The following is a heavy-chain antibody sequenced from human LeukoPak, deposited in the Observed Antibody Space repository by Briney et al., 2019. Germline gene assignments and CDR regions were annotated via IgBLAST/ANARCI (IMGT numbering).Heavy chain of an antibody. J-gene: IGHJ3*02. CDR1: GFTFSSYA. D-gene: IGHD6-6*01. V-gene: IGHV3-23*01. Sequence: GGSLRLSCAASGFTFSSYAMSWVRQAPGKGLEWVSVISASGSSTYYADSVKGRFTISRDNSKNTLYLQMNILRAEDTALYYCAQRSLAPPNYVFDIWGQGTMVTVSS. CDR3: AQRSLAPPNYVFDI. CDR2: ISASGSST.